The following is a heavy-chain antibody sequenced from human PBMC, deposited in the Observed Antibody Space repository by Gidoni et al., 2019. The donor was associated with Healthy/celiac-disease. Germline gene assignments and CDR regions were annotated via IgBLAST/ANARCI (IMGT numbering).Heavy chain of an antibody. CDR3: ARAVVVTATHWYFDL. D-gene: IGHD2-21*02. Sequence: QVQLVQSGAAVKKPGSSVKVSCKASGGTFSGYAISWVRQAPGQGLEWMGGIIPIFGTANYAQKFQGRVTITADESTSTAYMELSSLRSEDTAVYYCARAVVVTATHWYFDLWGRGTLVTVSS. CDR1: GGTFSGYA. V-gene: IGHV1-69*01. J-gene: IGHJ2*01. CDR2: IIPIFGTA.